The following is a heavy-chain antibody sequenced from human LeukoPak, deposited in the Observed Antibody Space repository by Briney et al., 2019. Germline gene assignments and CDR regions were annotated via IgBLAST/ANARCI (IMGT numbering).Heavy chain of an antibody. J-gene: IGHJ5*02. Sequence: PSETLSLTCTVSGGSISSGDYYWSWIRQPPGKGLEWIEYIYYSGSTYYNPSLKSRVTISVDTSKNQFSPKLSSVTAADTAVYYCARVETGSGYENNWFDPWGQGTLVTVSS. CDR3: ARVETGSGYENNWFDP. CDR2: IYYSGST. V-gene: IGHV4-30-4*08. D-gene: IGHD5-12*01. CDR1: GGSISSGDYY.